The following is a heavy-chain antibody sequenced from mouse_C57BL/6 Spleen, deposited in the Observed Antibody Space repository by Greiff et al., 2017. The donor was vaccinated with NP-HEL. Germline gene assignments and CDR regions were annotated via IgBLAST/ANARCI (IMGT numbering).Heavy chain of an antibody. CDR3: AREGRRGYAMDD. J-gene: IGHJ4*01. CDR2: INYDGSST. Sequence: EVKLMESEGGLVQPGSSMKLSCTASGFTFSDYYMAWVRQVPEKGLEWVANINYDGSSTYYLDSLKSRFIISRDNAKNILYLQMSSLKSEDTATYYCAREGRRGYAMDDWGQGTSVTVSS. D-gene: IGHD2-12*01. CDR1: GFTFSDYY. V-gene: IGHV5-16*01.